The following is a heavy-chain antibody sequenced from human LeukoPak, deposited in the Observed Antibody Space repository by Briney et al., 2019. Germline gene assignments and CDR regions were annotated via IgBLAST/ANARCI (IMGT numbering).Heavy chain of an antibody. J-gene: IGHJ4*02. CDR1: GFTFSSYN. CDR3: VRDSSASY. D-gene: IGHD3-22*01. Sequence: GGSLRLSCTASGFTFSSYNMKWVRQAPGKGLEWVSYISSSGSIIDYADSVKGRFTISRDNARNTLYLQMNSLRVEDTALYYCVRDSSASYWGQGTLVTVSS. V-gene: IGHV3-48*04. CDR2: ISSSGSII.